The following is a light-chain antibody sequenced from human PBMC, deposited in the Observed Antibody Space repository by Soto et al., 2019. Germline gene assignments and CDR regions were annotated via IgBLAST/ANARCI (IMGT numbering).Light chain of an antibody. V-gene: IGKV1-12*01. CDR3: QQANSFPWT. CDR1: QGINRR. J-gene: IGKJ1*01. CDR2: AAS. Sequence: DIQMTQSPSSVSASVGDRVTISCRASQGINRRLAWYQQKPGKAPKVLIYAASTLQGGVPLRFSGSGSGTDFTLNITSLQPEDFATYYCQQANSFPWTFGQGTKVEIK.